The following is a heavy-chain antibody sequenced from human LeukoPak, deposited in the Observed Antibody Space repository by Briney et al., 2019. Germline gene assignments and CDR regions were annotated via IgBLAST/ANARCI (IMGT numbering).Heavy chain of an antibody. D-gene: IGHD6-6*01. Sequence: GESLKISCKGSGYSFTSYWIGLVRQMPGEGLEWMGIIYPGDSDTRYSPSFQGQVTISADKSISTAYLQWSSLKASDTAMYYCARHGPRAARPFDYWGQGTLVTVSS. CDR2: IYPGDSDT. J-gene: IGHJ4*02. V-gene: IGHV5-51*01. CDR3: ARHGPRAARPFDY. CDR1: GYSFTSYW.